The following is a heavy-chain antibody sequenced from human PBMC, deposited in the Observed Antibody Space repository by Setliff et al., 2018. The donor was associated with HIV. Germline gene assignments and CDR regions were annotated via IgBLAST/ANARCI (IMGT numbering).Heavy chain of an antibody. V-gene: IGHV3-9*01. CDR3: VREGSVSGKYYYYMNL. CDR1: GFNFEYHI. CDR2: INWNSDFI. J-gene: IGHJ6*03. D-gene: IGHD6-19*01. Sequence: AGGSLRLSCVASGFNFEYHIMYWVRQVPGKGLEWVSTINWNSDFIAYADSVKGRFTVARDNANSSLYLQMNSLRPEDSALYYCVREGSVSGKYYYYMNLWGKGTTVTVSS.